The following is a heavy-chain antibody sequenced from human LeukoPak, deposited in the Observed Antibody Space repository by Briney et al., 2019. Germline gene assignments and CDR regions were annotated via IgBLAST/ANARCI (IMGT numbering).Heavy chain of an antibody. J-gene: IGHJ4*02. CDR1: GGSFSGYY. Sequence: SETLSLTCAVYGGSFSGYYWSWIRQPPGKGLEWIGEINHSGSTNYNPSLKSRVTISVDTSKNQFSLKLSSVTAADTAVYYCASTYIVALGYWGQGTLVTVSS. CDR3: ASTYIVALGY. D-gene: IGHD6-19*01. CDR2: INHSGST. V-gene: IGHV4-34*01.